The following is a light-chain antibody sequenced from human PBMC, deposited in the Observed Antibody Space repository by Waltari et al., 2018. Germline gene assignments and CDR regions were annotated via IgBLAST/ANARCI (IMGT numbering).Light chain of an antibody. J-gene: IGKJ4*01. CDR2: QTS. V-gene: IGKV3-11*01. Sequence: EVVLTQSPATLSLSPGERATLSCRASQTVNSAVAWYQQKPGQAPRLVIYQTSFRATGVPARFGGRGSGTDFTLTISSLEPEDFATYYCQQAKSFPLTFGGGTKVQIK. CDR3: QQAKSFPLT. CDR1: QTVNSA.